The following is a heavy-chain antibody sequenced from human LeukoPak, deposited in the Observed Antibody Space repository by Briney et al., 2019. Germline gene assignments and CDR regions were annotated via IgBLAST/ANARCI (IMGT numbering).Heavy chain of an antibody. CDR1: GFTFSSYA. J-gene: IGHJ3*02. CDR2: ISYDGSNK. D-gene: IGHD4-23*01. Sequence: QPGGSLRLSCAASGFTFSSYAMHWVRQAPGKGLEWVAVISYDGSNKYYADSVKGRFTVSRDNAKNSLYLQMSSLRAEDTAVYYCASEGYGGNSDAFDIWGQGTMVTVS. V-gene: IGHV3-30*04. CDR3: ASEGYGGNSDAFDI.